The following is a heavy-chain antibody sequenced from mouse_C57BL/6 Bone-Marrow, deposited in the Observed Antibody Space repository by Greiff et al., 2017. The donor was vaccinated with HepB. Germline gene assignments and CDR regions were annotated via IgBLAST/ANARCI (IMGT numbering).Heavy chain of an antibody. CDR1: GFTFSSYG. V-gene: IGHV5-6*01. J-gene: IGHJ4*01. CDR2: ISSGGSYT. D-gene: IGHD2-4*01. CDR3: ARHDYAYAMDY. Sequence: EVQLQESGGDLVKPGGSLKLSCAASGFTFSSYGMSWVRQTPDKRLEWVATISSGGSYTYYPDSVKGRFTISRDNAKNTLYLQMSSLKSEDTAMYYCARHDYAYAMDYWGQGTSVTVSS.